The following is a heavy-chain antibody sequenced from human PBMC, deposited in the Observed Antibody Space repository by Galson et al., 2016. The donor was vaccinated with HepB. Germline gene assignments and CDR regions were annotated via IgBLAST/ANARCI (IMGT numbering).Heavy chain of an antibody. J-gene: IGHJ5*02. CDR3: AKGSGRAGYNCVPITP. CDR1: GFTFRNYA. Sequence: SLRLSCAASGFTFRNYAMSWVRQAPGKGLEWVASISGSGGDTYIADSVAGRFTISRDNSKNTVDLQMDGLQVDDTAVYFCAKGSGRAGYNCVPITPWGQRTLVPVSS. V-gene: IGHV3-23*01. CDR2: ISGSGGDT. D-gene: IGHD1-20*01.